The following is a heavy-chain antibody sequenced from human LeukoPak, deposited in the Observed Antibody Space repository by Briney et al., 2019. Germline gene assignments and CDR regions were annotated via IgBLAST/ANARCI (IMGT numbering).Heavy chain of an antibody. CDR2: IKKDGSEK. J-gene: IGHJ4*02. CDR3: APYYYGSGTSLGY. CDR1: GITVSSNY. Sequence: QPGGSLRLSCAASGITVSSNYMTWVRQAPGKGLEWVANIKKDGSEKYYVDSVKGRFTISRDNAKNSVYLQMNSLRVEDTAVYYCAPYYYGSGTSLGYWGQGTLVTVSS. D-gene: IGHD3-10*01. V-gene: IGHV3-7*01.